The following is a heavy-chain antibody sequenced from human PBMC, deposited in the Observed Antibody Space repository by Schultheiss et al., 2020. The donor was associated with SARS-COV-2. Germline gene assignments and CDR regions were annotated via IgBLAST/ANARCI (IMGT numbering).Heavy chain of an antibody. J-gene: IGHJ4*02. CDR2: ISSSSSYI. CDR1: GFTFSSYS. V-gene: IGHV3-21*05. CDR3: ARGLGIAVAGADY. Sequence: GGSLRLSCAASGFTFSSYSMNWVRQAPGKGLEWVSYISSSSSYIYYADSVKGRFTISRDNAKNSLYLQMNSLRAEDTAVYYWARGLGIAVAGADYWGQGTLVTVSS. D-gene: IGHD6-19*01.